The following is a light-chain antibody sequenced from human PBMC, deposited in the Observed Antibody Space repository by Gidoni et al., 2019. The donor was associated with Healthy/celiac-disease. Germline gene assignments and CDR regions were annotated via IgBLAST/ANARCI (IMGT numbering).Light chain of an antibody. Sequence: QSALTKPPSASGSPGRSVTISCTGTSSDVGGYNYVPWYQQHPGKAPKRMIYEVSKRPSGVPVRFSGSNSGNTASLTVSGLPAEDASDYYCSSYAGSNNFVFGTGTKVTVL. CDR1: SSDVGGYNY. CDR2: EVS. CDR3: SSYAGSNNFV. J-gene: IGLJ1*01. V-gene: IGLV2-8*01.